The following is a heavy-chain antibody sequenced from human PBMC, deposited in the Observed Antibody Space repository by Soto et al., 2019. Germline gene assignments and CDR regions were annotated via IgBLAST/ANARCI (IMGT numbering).Heavy chain of an antibody. J-gene: IGHJ4*02. V-gene: IGHV4-59*01. CDR1: GGSISSYY. CDR2: IYYSGST. D-gene: IGHD4-17*01. Sequence: PSETLSLTCTVSGGSISSYYWSWIRQPPGKGLEWIGYIYYSGSTNYNPSLKSRVTISVDTSKNQFSLKLSSVTAADTAVYYCASGTVTTLDYYFDYWGQGTLVTVS. CDR3: ASGTVTTLDYYFDY.